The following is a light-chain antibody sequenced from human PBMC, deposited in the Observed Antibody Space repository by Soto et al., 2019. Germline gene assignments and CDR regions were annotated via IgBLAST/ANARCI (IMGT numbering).Light chain of an antibody. CDR1: SGDIGSYNR. CDR2: EVT. CDR3: SSYTNINTRACV. Sequence: QSALTQPASVSGSPGQSNTISCTGTSGDIGSYNRVSWYQQHPGKAPKLIIYEVTDRPSGVSNRFSGSKSGNTASLTISGLQAEDEAEYYCSSYTNINTRACVFGTGTQLTVL. V-gene: IGLV2-14*01. J-gene: IGLJ7*01.